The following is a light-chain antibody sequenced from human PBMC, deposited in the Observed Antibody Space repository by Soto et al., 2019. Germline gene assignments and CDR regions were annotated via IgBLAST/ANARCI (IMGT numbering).Light chain of an antibody. Sequence: DIQLTQSPSFVSASVGDRITITCRTSQDITNHLAWYQQKPGKAPNLLIYAAFTLHRGVPSRFSGSGSGADFTLTISSLQPEDLATYYCQQLNSYPLTFGGRTKVEI. CDR3: QQLNSYPLT. CDR2: AAF. J-gene: IGKJ4*01. CDR1: QDITNH. V-gene: IGKV1-9*01.